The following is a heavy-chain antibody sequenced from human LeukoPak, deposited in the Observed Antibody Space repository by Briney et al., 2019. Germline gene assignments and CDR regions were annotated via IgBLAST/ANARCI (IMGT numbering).Heavy chain of an antibody. CDR1: GGSISSSSYY. Sequence: NPSETLSLTCTVSGGSISSSSYYWGWIRQPPEKGLEWIGSIYYSGSTYYNPSLKSRVTISVDTSKNQFSLKLSSVTAADTAVYYCARLLRFSNWFDPWGQGTLVTVSS. D-gene: IGHD3-3*01. CDR3: ARLLRFSNWFDP. J-gene: IGHJ5*02. CDR2: IYYSGST. V-gene: IGHV4-39*01.